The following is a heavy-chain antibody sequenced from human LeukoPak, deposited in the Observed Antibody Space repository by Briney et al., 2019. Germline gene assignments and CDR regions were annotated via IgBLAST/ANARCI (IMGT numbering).Heavy chain of an antibody. V-gene: IGHV3-49*03. CDR1: RFTFGDYA. CDR2: IRSKAYGGTT. J-gene: IGHJ4*02. Sequence: SGGSLRLSCTASRFTFGDYAMSWFRQAPGKGLEWVGFIRSKAYGGTTEYAASVKGRFTISRDDSKSIAYLQMNSLKTEDTAVYYCTRDVSGTNSLFFDYWGQGTLVTVSS. D-gene: IGHD1-1*01. CDR3: TRDVSGTNSLFFDY.